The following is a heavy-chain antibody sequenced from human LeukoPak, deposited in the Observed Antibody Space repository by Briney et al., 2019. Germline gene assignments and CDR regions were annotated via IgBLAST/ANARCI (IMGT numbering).Heavy chain of an antibody. D-gene: IGHD3-22*01. CDR3: ARVHSSGYPDY. Sequence: PSETLSLTCAVYGGSFSGYYWSWIRQPPGKGLEWIGEINHSGSTNYNPSLKSRVTISVDTSKNQFSLKLSSVTAADTAVYYCARVHSSGYPDYWGQGTLVTVSS. V-gene: IGHV4-34*01. J-gene: IGHJ4*02. CDR1: GGSFSGYY. CDR2: INHSGST.